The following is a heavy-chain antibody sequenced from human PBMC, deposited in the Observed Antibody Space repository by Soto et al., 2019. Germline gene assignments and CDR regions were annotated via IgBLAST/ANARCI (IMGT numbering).Heavy chain of an antibody. D-gene: IGHD2-15*01. V-gene: IGHV5-51*01. CDR2: IYPGDSDT. J-gene: IGHJ6*02. CDR1: GYSFTSYW. CDR3: ARQPRYCSGGSCNGDYYYYYGMDV. Sequence: GESLKISCKGSGYSFTSYWIGWVRQMPGKGLEWMGIIYPGDSDTRYSPSFQGRVTISADKSISTAYLQWSSLKASDTAMYYCARQPRYCSGGSCNGDYYYYYGMDVWGQGTTVTVSS.